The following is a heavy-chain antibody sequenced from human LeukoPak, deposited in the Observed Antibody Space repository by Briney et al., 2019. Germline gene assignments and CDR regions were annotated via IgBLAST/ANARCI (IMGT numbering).Heavy chain of an antibody. CDR2: INWNGSST. Sequence: PGGSLRLSCAASGFTFSSYWMHWVRQAPGKGLEWVSGINWNGSSTGYADSVKGRFTISRDNTKNSLYLQMNSLRAEDTALYHCARDLLGVARDYWGQGTLVTVSS. J-gene: IGHJ4*02. D-gene: IGHD5-12*01. CDR3: ARDLLGVARDY. V-gene: IGHV3-20*01. CDR1: GFTFSSYW.